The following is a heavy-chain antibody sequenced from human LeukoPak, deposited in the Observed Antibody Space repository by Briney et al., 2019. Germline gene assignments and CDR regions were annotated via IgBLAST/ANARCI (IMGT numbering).Heavy chain of an antibody. CDR1: GYSFTSYG. V-gene: IGHV1-46*01. Sequence: ASVKVSCKASGYSFTSYGISWVRQAPGQGLEWMGIINPSGGSTSYAQKFQGRVTMTRDTSTSTVYMELSSLRSEDTAVYYCATAPFSSTQKGYYWLDSWGQGTLVTVSS. CDR2: INPSGGST. CDR3: ATAPFSSTQKGYYWLDS. D-gene: IGHD2-2*01. J-gene: IGHJ5*01.